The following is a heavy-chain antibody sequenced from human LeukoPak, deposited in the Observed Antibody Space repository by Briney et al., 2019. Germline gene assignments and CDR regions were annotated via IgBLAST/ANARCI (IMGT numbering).Heavy chain of an antibody. V-gene: IGHV4-59*01. Sequence: PSETLSLTCIVSGGSISSYYWSWIRQPPGKGLEWIGYICYSGSTSYSPSLKSRVTISVDTSKNQFSLKLSSVTAADTAVYYCARGTATDWYFGLWGRGTLVTVSS. CDR2: ICYSGST. CDR3: ARGTATDWYFGL. D-gene: IGHD2-21*02. J-gene: IGHJ2*01. CDR1: GGSISSYY.